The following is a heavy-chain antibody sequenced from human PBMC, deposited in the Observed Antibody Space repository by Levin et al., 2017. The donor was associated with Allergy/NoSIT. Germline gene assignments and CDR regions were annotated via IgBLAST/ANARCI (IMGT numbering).Heavy chain of an antibody. V-gene: IGHV4-34*01. CDR3: ASRLAQQLPPRY. Sequence: SETLSLTCAVYGGSFSGYYWSWIRQPPGKGLEWLGEINHSGSTNYNPSLKSRVTISVDTSKNQFSLKLSSVTAADTAVYYCASRLAQQLPPRYWGQGTLVTVSS. CDR2: INHSGST. CDR1: GGSFSGYY. J-gene: IGHJ4*02. D-gene: IGHD6-13*01.